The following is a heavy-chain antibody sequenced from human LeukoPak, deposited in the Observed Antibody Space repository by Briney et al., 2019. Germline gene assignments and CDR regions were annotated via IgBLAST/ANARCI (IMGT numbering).Heavy chain of an antibody. D-gene: IGHD4/OR15-4a*01. CDR2: ITSSSSTI. V-gene: IGHV3-48*02. CDR1: GXSFSSYS. CDR3: ARNMVGMDV. Sequence: GGSLRLSCAASGXSFSSYSMSWVRQAPGKGLEWVSYITSSSSTIYYADSVKGRFTISRDNAKNSLYLQMNSLRDEDTAVYYCARNMVGMDVWGQGTTVTVSS. J-gene: IGHJ6*02.